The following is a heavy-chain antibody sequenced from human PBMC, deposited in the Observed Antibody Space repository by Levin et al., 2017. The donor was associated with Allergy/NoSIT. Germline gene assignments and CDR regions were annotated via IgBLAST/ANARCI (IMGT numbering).Heavy chain of an antibody. V-gene: IGHV3-30*04. CDR3: AREYWTYTGTSDGTDV. CDR1: GFTFSDYA. D-gene: IGHD2-8*02. CDR2: ISYNGNIK. J-gene: IGHJ6*02. Sequence: GGSLRLSCVASGFTFSDYAMHWARQAPGRGLEWVAVISYNGNIKYNADSVQGRFTISRSNSNNTLYLQMNSLRVEDTGVYYCAREYWTYTGTSDGTDVWGQGTTVTVSS.